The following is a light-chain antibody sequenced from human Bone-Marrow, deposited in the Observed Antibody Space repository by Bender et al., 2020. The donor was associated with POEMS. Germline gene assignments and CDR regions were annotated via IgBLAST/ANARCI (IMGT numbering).Light chain of an antibody. CDR1: SSKFGSYP. J-gene: IGLJ3*02. CDR2: NNS. V-gene: IGLV1-44*01. Sequence: QSVLTQPPSASGTPAQRVTISCSGSSSKFGSYPVNWYQQLPGAAPKLVIFNNSQRPSGVPDRFSGSNSGTSASLAISGLLSDDEADFYCATWDDSLNGWVFGGGTKLTVL. CDR3: ATWDDSLNGWV.